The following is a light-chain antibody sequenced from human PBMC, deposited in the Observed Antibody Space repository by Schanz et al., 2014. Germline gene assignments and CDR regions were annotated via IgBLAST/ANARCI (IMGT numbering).Light chain of an antibody. V-gene: IGKV3-20*01. J-gene: IGKJ1*01. Sequence: EIVLTQSPGTLSLSPGERATLSCRASQGVTSRYLAWYQQKPGQAPRLLIYGASSRATGIPDRFSGSGSGTDFTLTISSLQPEDFATYYCQQLNSYPRTFGQGTKVEIK. CDR1: QGVTSRY. CDR3: QQLNSYPRT. CDR2: GAS.